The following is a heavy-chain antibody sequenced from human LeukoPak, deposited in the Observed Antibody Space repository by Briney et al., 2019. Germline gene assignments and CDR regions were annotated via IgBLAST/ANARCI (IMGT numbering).Heavy chain of an antibody. V-gene: IGHV3-74*01. CDR1: GFTFINYW. CDR3: ARGYFGPEF. Sequence: GGSLRLPCEASGFTFINYWMHWGRQAPGKGLVWVSSINNDGSDTTYADAVKGRFTFSRDNAKNTLYLQMNSLRAEDTAVYYCARGYFGPEFWGQGTLVTVSS. D-gene: IGHD3-9*01. CDR2: INNDGSDT. J-gene: IGHJ4*02.